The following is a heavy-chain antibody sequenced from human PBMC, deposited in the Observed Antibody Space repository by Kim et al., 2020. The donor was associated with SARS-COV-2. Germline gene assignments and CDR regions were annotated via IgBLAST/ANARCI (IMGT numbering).Heavy chain of an antibody. CDR2: IIPIFGTA. Sequence: SVKVSCKASGGTFSSYAISWVRQAPGQGLEWMGGIIPIFGTANYAQKFQGRVTITADESTSTAYMELSSLRSEDTAVYYCARDRIGRYCSGGSCSGYYYYGMDVWGQGTTVTVSS. D-gene: IGHD2-15*01. CDR1: GGTFSSYA. J-gene: IGHJ6*02. CDR3: ARDRIGRYCSGGSCSGYYYYGMDV. V-gene: IGHV1-69*13.